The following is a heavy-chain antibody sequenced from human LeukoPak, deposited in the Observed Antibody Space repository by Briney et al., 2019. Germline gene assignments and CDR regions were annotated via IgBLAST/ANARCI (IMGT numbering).Heavy chain of an antibody. CDR3: ARSQMYSSGWYDY. D-gene: IGHD6-19*01. CDR2: IYYSGST. Sequence: PSETLSLTRTVSGGSISSGGYYWSWIRQHPGKGLEWIGYIYYSGSTYYNPSLKSRVTISVDTSKNQFSLKLSSMTAADTAVYYCARSQMYSSGWYDYWGQGTLVTVSS. J-gene: IGHJ4*02. V-gene: IGHV4-31*03. CDR1: GGSISSGGYY.